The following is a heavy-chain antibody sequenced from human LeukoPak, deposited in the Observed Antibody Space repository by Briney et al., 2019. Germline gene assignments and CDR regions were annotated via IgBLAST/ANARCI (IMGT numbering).Heavy chain of an antibody. Sequence: GGSLRLSCAASGFTFDDYAMHWVRQAPGKGLEWVSLISGDGGSTHYADSVKGRFTISRDNSKNSLYLQMNSLRTEDTALYYCWVGSFLHYSDYWGQGTLVTVSS. V-gene: IGHV3-43*02. D-gene: IGHD1-26*01. CDR2: ISGDGGST. J-gene: IGHJ4*02. CDR3: WVGSFLHYSDY. CDR1: GFTFDDYA.